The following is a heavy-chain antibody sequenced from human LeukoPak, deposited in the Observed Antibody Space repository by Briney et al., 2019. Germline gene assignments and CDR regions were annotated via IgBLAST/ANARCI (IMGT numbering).Heavy chain of an antibody. CDR3: ARMIVMGATHNYYYMDV. J-gene: IGHJ6*03. CDR2: IIPIFGTA. CDR1: GYTFTGYY. Sequence: SVKVSCKASGYTFTGYYMHWVRQAPGQGLEWMGGIIPIFGTANYAQKFQGRVTITADESTSTAYMELSSLRSEDTAVYYCARMIVMGATHNYYYMDVWGKGTTVTIS. V-gene: IGHV1-69*13. D-gene: IGHD1-26*01.